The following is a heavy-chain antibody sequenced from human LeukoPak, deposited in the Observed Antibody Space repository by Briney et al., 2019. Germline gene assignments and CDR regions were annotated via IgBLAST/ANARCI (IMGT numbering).Heavy chain of an antibody. V-gene: IGHV2-70*04. D-gene: IGHD5-18*01. J-gene: IGHJ6*03. CDR2: IDWDDDK. CDR3: TRIQRGYTYGYDYYYMDV. Sequence: ESGPPLVNPTQTLTLTCTFSGFSLSTSGMRVSWIRQPPGKALEWLALIDWDDDKFYSTSLKTRLTISKDTSKNQVVLTMTNMDPVDTATYYCTRIQRGYTYGYDYYYMDVWGKGTTVTVSS. CDR1: GFSLSTSGMR.